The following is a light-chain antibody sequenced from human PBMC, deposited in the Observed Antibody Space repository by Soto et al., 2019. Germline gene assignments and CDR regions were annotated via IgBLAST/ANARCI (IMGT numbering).Light chain of an antibody. Sequence: DIQMTQSPSTLPASVGDRVTITFRASQSISNWLAWYQQKPGKAPKRLIYDASSLESGVPQRFSGSGSGTEFTLTISSLQTDDFSTYYCQQYHSYWTFGQGTKVDIK. V-gene: IGKV1-5*01. CDR3: QQYHSYWT. CDR1: QSISNW. J-gene: IGKJ1*01. CDR2: DAS.